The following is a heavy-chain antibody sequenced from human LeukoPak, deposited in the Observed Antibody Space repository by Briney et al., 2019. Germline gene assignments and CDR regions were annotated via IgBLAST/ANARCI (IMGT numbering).Heavy chain of an antibody. J-gene: IGHJ4*02. Sequence: EASVKVSCKASGYTFTGYYMHWVRQAPGQGLEWMGWINPNSGGTNYAQKFQGRVTMTRDTSISTAYMELSRLRSDDTAVYYCAREDGSGSYSIDYWGQGTLVTVSS. V-gene: IGHV1-2*02. CDR3: AREDGSGSYSIDY. CDR2: INPNSGGT. D-gene: IGHD3-10*01. CDR1: GYTFTGYY.